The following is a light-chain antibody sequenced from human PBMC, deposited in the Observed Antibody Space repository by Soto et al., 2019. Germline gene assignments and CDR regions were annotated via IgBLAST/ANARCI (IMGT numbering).Light chain of an antibody. J-gene: IGKJ4*01. V-gene: IGKV3-15*01. CDR1: QSVNSY. CDR3: QQYEKWPRT. Sequence: DIVMTQSPATLSVSPGERATLSCRASQSVNSYLAWYQQKPGQAPRLLIYGASTRVTGIPVTFSGSGSGTEFTLTISSLESEDFAVYYCQQYEKWPRTFGGGTKVEIK. CDR2: GAS.